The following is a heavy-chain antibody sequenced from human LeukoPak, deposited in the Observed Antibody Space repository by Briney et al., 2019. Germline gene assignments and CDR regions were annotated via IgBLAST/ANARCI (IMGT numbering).Heavy chain of an antibody. CDR1: GFTFSNYA. V-gene: IGHV3-23*01. CDR3: AKGVSLGSYFEAFDY. CDR2: TSASARNR. D-gene: IGHD3-10*01. Sequence: GGSLRLSCAASGFTFSNYAMTWVPQAPGKGLELVSVTSASARNRDYAGSVKGRFTISRDNSTNTLYLQMNSLRVEDTAVFYCAKGVSLGSYFEAFDYWGQGTLVTVSS. J-gene: IGHJ4*02.